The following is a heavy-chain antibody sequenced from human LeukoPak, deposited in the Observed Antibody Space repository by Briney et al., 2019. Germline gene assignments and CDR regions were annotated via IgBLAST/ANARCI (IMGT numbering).Heavy chain of an antibody. V-gene: IGHV4-39*07. D-gene: IGHD4-17*01. CDR1: GGSMTISNFY. J-gene: IGHJ1*01. CDR2: IYTSGST. CDR3: ARDHYGDYGKH. Sequence: SETLSLTCTVSGGSMTISNFYWAWIRQTPGKGLEWIGRIYTSGSTDYNPSLKSRVTMSVDTSKNQFSLKLSSVTAADTAVYYCARDHYGDYGKHWGQGTLVTVSS.